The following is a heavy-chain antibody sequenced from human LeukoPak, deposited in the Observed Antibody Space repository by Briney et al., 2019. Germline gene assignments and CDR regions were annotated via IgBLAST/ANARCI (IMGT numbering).Heavy chain of an antibody. CDR2: IIPIFGTS. CDR1: GGTFSSYA. V-gene: IGHV1-69*06. CDR3: AREGAGPLDY. Sequence: ASVKVSCKASGGTFSSYAINWVRQAPGQELEWMVGIIPIFGTSNYAQKFQGRVTITADKSTSTAYMELSSLRSEDTAVYYCAREGAGPLDYWGQGTLVTVSS. D-gene: IGHD1-26*01. J-gene: IGHJ4*02.